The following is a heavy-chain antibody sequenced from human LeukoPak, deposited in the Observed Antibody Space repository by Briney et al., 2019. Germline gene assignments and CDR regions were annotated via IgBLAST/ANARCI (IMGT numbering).Heavy chain of an antibody. CDR3: AKERGRRSYYVDYYYYIDA. CDR1: GFTFSDYY. D-gene: IGHD1-26*01. CDR2: ISSSGSTI. Sequence: GGSLRLSCAASGFTFSDYYMSWIRQAPGKGLEWVSYISSSGSTIYYADSVKGRFTISRDNAKNSLYLQMNSLRAEDTAVYYCAKERGRRSYYVDYYYYIDAWGKGTTVTVSS. V-gene: IGHV3-11*01. J-gene: IGHJ6*03.